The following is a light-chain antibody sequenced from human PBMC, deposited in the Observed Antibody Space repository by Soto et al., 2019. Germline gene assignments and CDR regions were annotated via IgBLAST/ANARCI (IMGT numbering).Light chain of an antibody. CDR1: QSVRSN. CDR3: QQYNNWPPIT. CDR2: DAS. Sequence: VVTQSPATLSVSPGERSTLSCRARQSVRSNLAWYQQKPGQAPRLLIYDASTRATGIPARFSGSGSGTEFILTISSLQSEDFGVYYCQQYNNWPPITFGQGTRLEIK. J-gene: IGKJ5*01. V-gene: IGKV3D-15*01.